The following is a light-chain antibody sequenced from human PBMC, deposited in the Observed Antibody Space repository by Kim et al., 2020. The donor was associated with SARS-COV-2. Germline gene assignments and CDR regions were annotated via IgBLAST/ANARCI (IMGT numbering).Light chain of an antibody. CDR3: QGWETDSVDVQ. CDR1: KSGRKR. V-gene: IGLV3-21*01. J-gene: IGLJ2*01. CDR2: EES. Sequence: GKTARSTGGGKKSGRKRVHGYEKKPGQATGLVIYEESARPSGIPERCSGGNSGRTETLIISGVEAGDEDDDYCQGWETDSVDVQFGGGTKLTVL.